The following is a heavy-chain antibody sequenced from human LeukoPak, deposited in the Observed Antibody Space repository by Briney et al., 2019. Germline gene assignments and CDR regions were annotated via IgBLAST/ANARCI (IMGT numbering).Heavy chain of an antibody. CDR1: GFTFSSYS. D-gene: IGHD3-3*01. J-gene: IGHJ5*02. Sequence: PGGSLRLSCAASGFTFSSYSMNCVRQAPGKGLEWVSSISSSSSYIYYADSVKGRFTISRDNAKNSLYLQMNSLRAEDTAVYYCARGLTIFGVVSGFDPWGQGTLVTVSS. V-gene: IGHV3-21*01. CDR2: ISSSSSYI. CDR3: ARGLTIFGVVSGFDP.